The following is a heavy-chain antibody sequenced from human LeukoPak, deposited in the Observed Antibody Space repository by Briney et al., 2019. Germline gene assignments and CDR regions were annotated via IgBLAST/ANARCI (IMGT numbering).Heavy chain of an antibody. V-gene: IGHV3-21*01. CDR1: GFTFSSYS. J-gene: IGHJ3*02. CDR2: ISSSSSYI. CDR3: ARESQSAYYFDSSGYEDAFDI. Sequence: GGSLSLSCAASGFTFSSYSMNWVRQAPGKGLEWVSSISSSSSYIYYADSVKGRFTISRDNAKNSLYLQMNSLRAEDTAVYYCARESQSAYYFDSSGYEDAFDIWGQGTMVTVSS. D-gene: IGHD3-22*01.